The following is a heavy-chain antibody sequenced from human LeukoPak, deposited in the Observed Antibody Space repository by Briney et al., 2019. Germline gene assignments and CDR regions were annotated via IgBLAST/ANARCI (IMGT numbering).Heavy chain of an antibody. Sequence: PGGSLRLSCAPSGFTFSSYAMSWVRQAPGKGLEWVSAISGSGGSTYYADSVKGRFTISRDNSKNTLYLQMNSLRAEDTAVYYCAKNPPSPNSSGYAPGAPEDYWGQGTLVTVSS. CDR1: GFTFSSYA. D-gene: IGHD3-22*01. J-gene: IGHJ4*02. V-gene: IGHV3-23*01. CDR3: AKNPPSPNSSGYAPGAPEDY. CDR2: ISGSGGST.